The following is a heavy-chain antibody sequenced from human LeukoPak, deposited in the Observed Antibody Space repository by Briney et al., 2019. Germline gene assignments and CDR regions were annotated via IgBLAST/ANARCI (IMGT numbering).Heavy chain of an antibody. D-gene: IGHD5/OR15-5a*01. Sequence: GGSLRLSCAASGFTVSSNYMSWVRQAPGKGLEWVSVIYSGGSTYYADSVKGRFTISRDNSKNTLYLQMNSLRAEDTAVYYCARGPRVSLYYFDYWGQGTLVTVSS. CDR1: GFTVSSNY. CDR2: IYSGGST. CDR3: ARGPRVSLYYFDY. J-gene: IGHJ4*02. V-gene: IGHV3-66*01.